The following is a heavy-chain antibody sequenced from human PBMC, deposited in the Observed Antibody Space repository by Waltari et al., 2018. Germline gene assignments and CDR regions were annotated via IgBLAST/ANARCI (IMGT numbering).Heavy chain of an antibody. D-gene: IGHD6-13*01. CDR3: ARDNWIAAAGTLDY. CDR2: IIPIFGTA. CDR1: GGTFSSSA. V-gene: IGHV1-69*13. Sequence: QVQLVQCGAEVKKPGSSVKVSCKASGGTFSSSALTWVRQAPGQGLEWMGRIIPIFGTANYAQKFQGRVTITADKSKSTAYMELSSLRSEDTAVYYCARDNWIAAAGTLDYWGQGTLVTVSS. J-gene: IGHJ4*02.